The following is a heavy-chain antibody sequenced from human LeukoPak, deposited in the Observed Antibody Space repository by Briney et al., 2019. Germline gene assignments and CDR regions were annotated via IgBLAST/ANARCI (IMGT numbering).Heavy chain of an antibody. CDR3: ARGPYTSSNYFDY. D-gene: IGHD6-6*01. Sequence: SGGSLRLSCAASGLTFSSYSMNWVRQAPGKGLEWVSYISNTGSTIYYADSVRGRFTISRDNAKNSLYLQMNSLRAEDTAVYYCARGPYTSSNYFDYWGQGTLVTVSS. V-gene: IGHV3-48*01. J-gene: IGHJ4*02. CDR2: ISNTGSTI. CDR1: GLTFSSYS.